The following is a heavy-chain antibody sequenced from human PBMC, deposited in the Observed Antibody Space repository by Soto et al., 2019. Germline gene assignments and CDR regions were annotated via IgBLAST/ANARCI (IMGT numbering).Heavy chain of an antibody. J-gene: IGHJ6*02. V-gene: IGHV4-59*01. CDR3: ARAELYSSGWSDYGMDV. CDR2: IYYSGST. D-gene: IGHD6-19*01. CDR1: GGSISSYY. Sequence: QVQLQESGPGLVKPSETLSLTCTVSGGSISSYYWSWIRQPPGKGLEWIGYIYYSGSTNYNPSLKTRVTISVDTSKNHFALKLSSVTAADTAVDYCARAELYSSGWSDYGMDVWGQGTTVTVSS.